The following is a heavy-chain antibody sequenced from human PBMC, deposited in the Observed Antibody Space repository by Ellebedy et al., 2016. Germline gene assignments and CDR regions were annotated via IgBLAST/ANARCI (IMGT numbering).Heavy chain of an antibody. CDR3: ARGPIDY. J-gene: IGHJ4*02. Sequence: GESLKISCAASGFTFSSYSMNWVRQAPGKGLEWVSYISSSSSTIYYADSVKGRFTISRDNAKNSLYLQMNSLRAEDTAVYYCARGPIDYWGQGTPVTVSS. V-gene: IGHV3-48*01. CDR1: GFTFSSYS. CDR2: ISSSSSTI.